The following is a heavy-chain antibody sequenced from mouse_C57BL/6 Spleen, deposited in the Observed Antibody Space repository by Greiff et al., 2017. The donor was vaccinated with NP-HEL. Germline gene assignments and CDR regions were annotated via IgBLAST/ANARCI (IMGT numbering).Heavy chain of an antibody. V-gene: IGHV1-64*01. Sequence: QVQLQQPWAELVKPGASVKLSCKASGYTFTSYWMHWVKQRPGQGLEWIGMIHPNSGSTNYNEKFKSKATLTVDKSSSTAYMQLSSLTSEDSAVYYCARGHYYGSSYDYWGKGTTLTVSS. CDR3: ARGHYYGSSYDY. CDR2: IHPNSGST. CDR1: GYTFTSYW. J-gene: IGHJ2*01. D-gene: IGHD1-1*01.